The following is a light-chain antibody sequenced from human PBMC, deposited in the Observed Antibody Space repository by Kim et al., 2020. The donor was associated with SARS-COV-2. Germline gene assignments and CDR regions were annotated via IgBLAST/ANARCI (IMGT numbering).Light chain of an antibody. CDR1: QSVFHSPNNKNY. CDR2: WSS. Sequence: RATINCKSSQSVFHSPNNKNYLAWYQQKSGQPPKLLIYWSSTRESCVPHRFSRSVSGTDFTLTITSLQSEDVSFYFCHQYATFPYIFGQPTKLEI. J-gene: IGKJ2*01. CDR3: HQYATFPYI. V-gene: IGKV4-1*01.